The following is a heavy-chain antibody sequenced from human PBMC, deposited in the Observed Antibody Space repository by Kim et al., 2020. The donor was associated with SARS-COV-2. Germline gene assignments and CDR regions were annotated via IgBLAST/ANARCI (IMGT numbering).Heavy chain of an antibody. V-gene: IGHV3-30*06. Sequence: ADSEKGRFTISRDNSKNTLYLQMNSLKAEDTAVYYCATSGSWSYYYYGMDVWGQGTTVTVSS. J-gene: IGHJ6*02. D-gene: IGHD3-10*01. CDR3: ATSGSWSYYYYGMDV.